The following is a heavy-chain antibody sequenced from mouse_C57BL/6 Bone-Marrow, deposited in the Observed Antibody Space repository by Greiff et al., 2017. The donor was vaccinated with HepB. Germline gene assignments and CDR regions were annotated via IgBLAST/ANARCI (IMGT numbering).Heavy chain of an antibody. J-gene: IGHJ2*01. CDR1: GFNIKDDY. CDR3: TTMMVTRKVGYFDY. Sequence: VQLQQSGAELVRPGASVKLSCTASGFNIKDDYMHWVKQRPEQGLEWIGWIDPENGDTEYASKFQGKATITAVTSSNTAYLQLSSLTSEDTAVYYCTTMMVTRKVGYFDYWGQGTTLTVSS. CDR2: IDPENGDT. D-gene: IGHD2-3*01. V-gene: IGHV14-4*01.